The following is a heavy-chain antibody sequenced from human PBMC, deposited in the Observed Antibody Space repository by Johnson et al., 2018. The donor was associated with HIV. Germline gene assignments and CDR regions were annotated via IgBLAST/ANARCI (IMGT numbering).Heavy chain of an antibody. CDR1: GFTVSSNY. CDR3: AKAPTRIAARDAFDI. D-gene: IGHD6-13*01. V-gene: IGHV3-66*01. CDR2: IYSGGST. Sequence: VQLVESGGGLVQPGGSLRLSCAASGFTVSSNYMSWVRQAPGTGLEWVSVIYSGGSTYYADSVKGRFTISRDNSKNTLYLQMNSLRAEDTAVYYCAKAPTRIAARDAFDIWGQGTMVTVSS. J-gene: IGHJ3*02.